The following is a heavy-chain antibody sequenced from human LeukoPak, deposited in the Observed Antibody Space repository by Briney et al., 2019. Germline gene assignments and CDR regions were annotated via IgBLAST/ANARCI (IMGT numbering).Heavy chain of an antibody. V-gene: IGHV3-30*18. CDR1: GFAFSSYG. CDR2: ISYDGSNK. D-gene: IGHD6-13*01. Sequence: GRSLRLSCAASGFAFSSYGMHWVRQAPGKGLEWVAVISYDGSNKYYAGSVKGRFTISRDNSKNTLYLQMNSLRAEDTAVYYCAKDIAPRLGSSFLMDVWGKGTTVTVSS. CDR3: AKDIAPRLGSSFLMDV. J-gene: IGHJ6*04.